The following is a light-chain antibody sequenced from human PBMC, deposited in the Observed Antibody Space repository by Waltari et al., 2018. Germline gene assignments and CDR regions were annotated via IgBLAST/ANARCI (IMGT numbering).Light chain of an antibody. CDR1: QSISSY. Sequence: DIQMTQSPSSLSASGGDRVTITCRASQSISSYLNWYQQKPGKAPKLLIYAASSLQSGVPSRFSGSGSGTDFTLTISSLQPEDFATYYCQQSYSTPPITFGQGTRLEIK. J-gene: IGKJ5*01. CDR2: AAS. V-gene: IGKV1-39*01. CDR3: QQSYSTPPIT.